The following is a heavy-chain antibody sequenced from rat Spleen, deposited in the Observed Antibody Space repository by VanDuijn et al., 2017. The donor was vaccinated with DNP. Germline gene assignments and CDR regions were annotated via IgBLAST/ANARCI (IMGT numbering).Heavy chain of an antibody. CDR3: VTYDGSL. CDR2: IRDPANGYTT. CDR1: GFTFTDFS. J-gene: IGHJ2*01. D-gene: IGHD1-12*02. Sequence: EVKLLESGGGLVQPGGSMRLSCAASGFTFTDFSMNWIRQPAGKAPEWLGFIRDPANGYTTHYNPSVKGRFTISRDNAENTLYLQMSKLGSEDTAIYYCVTYDGSLWGQGVLVTVSS. V-gene: IGHV7-7*01.